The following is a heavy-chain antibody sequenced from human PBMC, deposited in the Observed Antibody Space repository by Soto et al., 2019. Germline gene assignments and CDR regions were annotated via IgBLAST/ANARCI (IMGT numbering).Heavy chain of an antibody. CDR3: ARDPQRRDVYNFDS. D-gene: IGHD1-1*01. CDR1: GFIFTDYS. J-gene: IGHJ4*02. V-gene: IGHV3-11*01. Sequence: QVQLVESGGGLVEPGGSLRLSCVASGFIFTDYSMTWIRQAPGKGLEWVSYITTGGETTLYADSVKGRFTISRDNAKKALSLEMNSLRVDDTAVYYCARDPQRRDVYNFDSWGPGTLVTVSS. CDR2: ITTGGETT.